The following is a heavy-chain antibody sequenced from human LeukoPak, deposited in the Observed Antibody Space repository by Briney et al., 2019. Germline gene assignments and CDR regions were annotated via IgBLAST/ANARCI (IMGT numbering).Heavy chain of an antibody. CDR1: GYIFTGCY. CDR3: ARHPYSGSYHFDY. V-gene: IGHV1-2*02. J-gene: IGHJ4*02. CDR2: INPNSGGT. Sequence: GASVKVSCKASGYIFTGCYMHWVRQAPGQGLEWMGWINPNSGGTNSAQKFQGRVTMTRDTSISTAYMELSRLTSDDTAVYYCARHPYSGSYHFDYWGQGTLVTVSS. D-gene: IGHD1-26*01.